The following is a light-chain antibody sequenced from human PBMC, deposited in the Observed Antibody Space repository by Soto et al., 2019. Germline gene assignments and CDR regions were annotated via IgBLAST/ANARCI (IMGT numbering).Light chain of an antibody. CDR3: QQSYSTPLT. CDR2: AAS. CDR1: QSISSS. Sequence: DIPMTQSPSSLSASVGDRVTLTCRASQSISSSLNWFQQKPGKAPKLLINAASTLQSGVPSRFSGGGSGTDFTLTIGNLQPEDFATYYCQQSYSTPLTFGGGTKVEIK. J-gene: IGKJ4*01. V-gene: IGKV1-39*01.